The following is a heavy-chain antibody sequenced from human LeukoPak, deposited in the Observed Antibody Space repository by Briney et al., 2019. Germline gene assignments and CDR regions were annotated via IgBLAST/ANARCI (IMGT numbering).Heavy chain of an antibody. CDR1: GFTFSTYA. CDR2: ISGRGDST. Sequence: GGSLRLSCAASGFTFSTYAMSWVRQAPGKGLEWVSTISGRGDSTYYADSVKGRFSISRDKSKNTLYLQMNSLRAEDTAVYCCARDPGYAIYYFDYWGQGTLVTVSS. V-gene: IGHV3-23*01. CDR3: ARDPGYAIYYFDY. J-gene: IGHJ4*02. D-gene: IGHD3-9*01.